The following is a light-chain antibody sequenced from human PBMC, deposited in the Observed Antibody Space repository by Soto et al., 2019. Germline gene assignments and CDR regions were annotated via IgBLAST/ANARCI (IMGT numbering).Light chain of an antibody. CDR1: QGVSRK. CDR2: GAS. Sequence: DIVMTQSPATLSVAPGERVTFSCRASQGVSRKLAWYQHKPGQAPRLLISGASTGATGIPARFSGSGSGTESTLTISSLKSEDCAIYYCQQYHTWPITLGGGTKVDIK. J-gene: IGKJ4*01. V-gene: IGKV3-15*01. CDR3: QQYHTWPIT.